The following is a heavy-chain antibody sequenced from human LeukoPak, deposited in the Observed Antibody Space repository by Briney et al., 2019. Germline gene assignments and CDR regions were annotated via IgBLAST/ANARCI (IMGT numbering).Heavy chain of an antibody. J-gene: IGHJ4*02. CDR3: TRDEKQSYFDTTAYWTLFDY. CDR1: GFTLGDYA. Sequence: GGSLRLSCTGSGFTLGDYALSWVRQAPGKELEWIGSIRSDAYGGSTQYAASVTGRFTISRDDSDNIVYLQMNSLQTDDTAVYYCTRDEKQSYFDTTAYWTLFDYWGQGTLVTVSS. V-gene: IGHV3-49*04. D-gene: IGHD3-22*01. CDR2: IRSDAYGGST.